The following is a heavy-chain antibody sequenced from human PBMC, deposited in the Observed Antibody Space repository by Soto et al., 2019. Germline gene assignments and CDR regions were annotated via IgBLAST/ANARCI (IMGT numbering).Heavy chain of an antibody. V-gene: IGHV3-21*01. CDR3: ARDPIPPKQWLRSRWYYFDY. CDR2: ISSSSSYI. CDR1: GFTFSSYS. D-gene: IGHD5-12*01. Sequence: EVQLVESGGGLVKPGGSLRLSCAASGFTFSSYSMNWVRQAPGKGLEWVSSISSSSSYIYYADSVKGRFTISRDNAKNSLYLHMNSLRAEDTAVYYCARDPIPPKQWLRSRWYYFDYWGQGTLVTVSS. J-gene: IGHJ4*02.